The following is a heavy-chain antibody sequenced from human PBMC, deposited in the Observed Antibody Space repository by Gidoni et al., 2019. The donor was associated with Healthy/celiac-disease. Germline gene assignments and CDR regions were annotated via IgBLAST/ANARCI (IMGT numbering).Heavy chain of an antibody. J-gene: IGHJ4*02. CDR2: ISSSSSYI. CDR3: ARDHPGDFWSGYPIDY. V-gene: IGHV3-21*01. Sequence: EVQLVESGGGLVKPGGSLRLSCAASGSTFSSYSMNCVRQAPGKGLEWVSSISSSSSYIYYADSVKGRFTISRDNAKNSLYLQMNSLRAEDTAVYYCARDHPGDFWSGYPIDYWGQGTLVTVSS. D-gene: IGHD3-3*01. CDR1: GSTFSSYS.